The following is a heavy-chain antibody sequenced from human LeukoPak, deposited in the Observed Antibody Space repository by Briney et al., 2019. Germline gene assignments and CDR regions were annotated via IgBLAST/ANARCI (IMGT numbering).Heavy chain of an antibody. Sequence: ASVKVSCKASGYTFTNYYMHWVRQAPGQGLEWMGLINPSGGSTRYEQKFQGRVTMTRDTSTSTVYMELRSLRSEDTAVYYCGRDHRTGIVAGRMYNHFDPWGQGTLVTVSS. D-gene: IGHD1-14*01. CDR3: GRDHRTGIVAGRMYNHFDP. CDR2: INPSGGST. CDR1: GYTFTNYY. V-gene: IGHV1-46*01. J-gene: IGHJ5*02.